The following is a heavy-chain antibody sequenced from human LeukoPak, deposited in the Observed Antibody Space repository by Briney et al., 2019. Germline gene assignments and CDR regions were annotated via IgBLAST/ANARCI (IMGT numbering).Heavy chain of an antibody. CDR3: TTELLGGITMVRGAPFYYYYMDV. CDR1: GFTFSSYG. CDR2: ISGSGGST. J-gene: IGHJ6*03. Sequence: GGSLRLSCAASGFTFSSYGMSWVRQAPGKGLEWVSAISGSGGSTYYADSVKGRFTISRDNSKNTLYLQMNSLKTEDTAVYYCTTELLGGITMVRGAPFYYYYMDVWGKGTTVTVSS. D-gene: IGHD3-10*01. V-gene: IGHV3-23*01.